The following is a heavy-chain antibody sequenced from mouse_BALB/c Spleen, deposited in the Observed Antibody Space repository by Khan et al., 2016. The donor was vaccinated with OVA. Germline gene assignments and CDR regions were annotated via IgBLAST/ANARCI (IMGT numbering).Heavy chain of an antibody. D-gene: IGHD2-14*01. CDR2: IYPGDCDP. V-gene: IGHV1-80*01. J-gene: IGHJ3*01. Sequence: VQLPESGAELVRPGSSVKISCKSSGYAFSNYWMNWVKQRPGQGLEWIGQIYPGDCDPSFNGKFRGKATLTADTSSSTAYMKLRSLTSEDAAVYFCARSGYDYFAYWGQGTLVTVSA. CDR1: GYAFSNYW. CDR3: ARSGYDYFAY.